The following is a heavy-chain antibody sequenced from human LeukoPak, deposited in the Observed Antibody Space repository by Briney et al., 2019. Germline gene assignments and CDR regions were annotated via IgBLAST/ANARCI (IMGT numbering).Heavy chain of an antibody. D-gene: IGHD5-18*01. Sequence: GGSLRLSCAASGFTFSSYAMSWVRQAPGKGLEWVSAISGSGGSTYYADSVKGRFTISRDNAKNSLYLQMNSLRAEDTAVYYCARTARAWLLHTLDYWGQGTLVTVSS. CDR1: GFTFSSYA. CDR3: ARTARAWLLHTLDY. V-gene: IGHV3-23*01. CDR2: ISGSGGST. J-gene: IGHJ4*02.